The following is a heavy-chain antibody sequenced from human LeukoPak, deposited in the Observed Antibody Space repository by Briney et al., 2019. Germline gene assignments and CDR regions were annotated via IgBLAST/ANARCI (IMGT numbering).Heavy chain of an antibody. Sequence: ASVKVSCKASGYTFTGYYMHWVRQAPGQGLEWMGWINPNSGGTNYAQKFQGRVTMTRDTSISTAYMELSKLRSDDTAVYYCARVVVRDANNYKDYWGQGTLVTVSS. V-gene: IGHV1-2*02. CDR2: INPNSGGT. CDR3: ARVVVRDANNYKDY. J-gene: IGHJ4*02. CDR1: GYTFTGYY. D-gene: IGHD5-24*01.